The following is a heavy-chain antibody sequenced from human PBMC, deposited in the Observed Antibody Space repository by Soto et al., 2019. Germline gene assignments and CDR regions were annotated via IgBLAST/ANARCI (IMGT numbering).Heavy chain of an antibody. J-gene: IGHJ4*02. V-gene: IGHV3-7*01. CDR3: ARTGDGHHDFLDY. D-gene: IGHD1-1*01. Sequence: GGSLRLSCAASGFTFSSYWMNWVRQAPGKGLEWVANINQDGNEDNLLNSVKGRFTISRDNAKNSLFLQMNSLRVDDTAVYYCARTGDGHHDFLDYWGQGALVTVSS. CDR1: GFTFSSYW. CDR2: INQDGNED.